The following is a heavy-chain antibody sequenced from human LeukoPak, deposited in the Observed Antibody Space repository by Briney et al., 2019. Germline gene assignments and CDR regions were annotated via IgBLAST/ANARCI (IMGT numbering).Heavy chain of an antibody. V-gene: IGHV3-48*01. CDR1: GFIFSSYS. CDR2: ISSSSRTI. J-gene: IGHJ6*03. D-gene: IGHD3-3*01. Sequence: GGSLRLSCATSGFIFSSYSMNWVRQAPGKGLEWVSYISSSSRTIYYADSAKGRFTISRDNAKNSLYLQMNSLRAEDTAVYYCAKIGRSYDFWTGYYEEEVDYMDVWGKGTTVTVSS. CDR3: AKIGRSYDFWTGYYEEEVDYMDV.